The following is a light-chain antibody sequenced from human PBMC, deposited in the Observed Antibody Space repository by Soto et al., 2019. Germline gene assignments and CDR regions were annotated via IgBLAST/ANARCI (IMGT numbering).Light chain of an antibody. Sequence: QLVLTQSSSASASLGSSVKLTCTLSSGHSGYIIAWHQQQPGKAPRYLMKLEGSGSYNKGSGVPDRFSGSSSGADRYLTISNLQSEDEADYYCETWDSRVFGGGTKLTVL. CDR2: LEGSGSY. V-gene: IGLV4-60*03. J-gene: IGLJ2*01. CDR3: ETWDSRV. CDR1: SGHSGYI.